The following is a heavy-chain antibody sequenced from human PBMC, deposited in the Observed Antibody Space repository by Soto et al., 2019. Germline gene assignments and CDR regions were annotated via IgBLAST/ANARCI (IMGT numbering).Heavy chain of an antibody. CDR2: INHSGST. J-gene: IGHJ4*02. D-gene: IGHD5-18*01. CDR1: GGSFSGYY. CDR3: ASQKGMYQSFFYSYGYFGY. V-gene: IGHV4-34*01. Sequence: QVQLQQWGAGLLKPSETLSLTCAVYGGSFSGYYWSWIRQPPGKGLEWIGEINHSGSTNYNPSLKSRVTISVDTSKNQFSLKLSSVTAADTAVYYCASQKGMYQSFFYSYGYFGYWGQGTLVTVSS.